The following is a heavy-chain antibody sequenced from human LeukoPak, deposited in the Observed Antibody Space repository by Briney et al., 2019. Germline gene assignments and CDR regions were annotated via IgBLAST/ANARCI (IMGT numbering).Heavy chain of an antibody. D-gene: IGHD5-24*01. CDR2: ISGSGGST. CDR1: GFTFSSYA. J-gene: IGHJ5*02. Sequence: GGSLRLSCAASGFTFSSYAMSWVRQAPGKGLEWVSDISGSGGSTYYADSVKGRFTISRDNSKNTLYLQMNSLRAEDTAVYYCARIVDGYNFRDNWFDPWGQGTLVTVSS. V-gene: IGHV3-23*01. CDR3: ARIVDGYNFRDNWFDP.